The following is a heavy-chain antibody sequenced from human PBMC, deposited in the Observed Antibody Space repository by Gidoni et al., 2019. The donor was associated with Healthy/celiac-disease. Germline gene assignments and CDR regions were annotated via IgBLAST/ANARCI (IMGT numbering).Heavy chain of an antibody. V-gene: IGHV4-39*01. J-gene: IGHJ4*02. D-gene: IGHD1-26*01. CDR2: IYYSGST. CDR1: GGSISSSSYY. Sequence: QLQLQESGPGLVKPSETLSLTGTVSGGSISSSSYYWGWIRQPPGKGLEWIGSIYYSGSTYYNPSLKSRVTISVDTSKNQFSLKLSSVTAADTAVYYCAMIQVGAMGYWGQGTLVTVSS. CDR3: AMIQVGAMGY.